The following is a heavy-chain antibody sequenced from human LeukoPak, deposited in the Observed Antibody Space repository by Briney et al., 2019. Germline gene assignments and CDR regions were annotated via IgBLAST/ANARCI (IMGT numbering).Heavy chain of an antibody. J-gene: IGHJ6*02. D-gene: IGHD3-3*01. CDR2: MNPNSGNT. Sequence: ASVKVSCKASGYTFTSYDINWVRQATGQGLEWMGWMNPNSGNTGYAQKFQGRVTMTGNTSISTAYMELSSLRSEDTAVYYCARGRPLRFLEWWKYGMDVWGQGTTVTVSS. CDR1: GYTFTSYD. V-gene: IGHV1-8*01. CDR3: ARGRPLRFLEWWKYGMDV.